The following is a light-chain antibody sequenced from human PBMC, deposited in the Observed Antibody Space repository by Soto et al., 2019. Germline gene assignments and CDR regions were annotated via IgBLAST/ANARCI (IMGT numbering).Light chain of an antibody. CDR1: QSISSY. CDR2: AAS. J-gene: IGKJ2*01. Sequence: DIQMTQSPSSLSASVGDRVTITCRARQSISSYLNWYQQKPGKAPKLLIYAASSLQSGVPSRFSGSGSRTDFTLTISSLQPEDVATYYCQQSYSTPYTFGQGTKLEIK. CDR3: QQSYSTPYT. V-gene: IGKV1-39*01.